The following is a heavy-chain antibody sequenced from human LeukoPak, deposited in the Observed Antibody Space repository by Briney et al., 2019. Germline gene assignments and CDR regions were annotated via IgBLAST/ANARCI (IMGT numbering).Heavy chain of an antibody. CDR2: IYYGGTI. CDR1: GDSISISSYC. CDR3: ARHDGRSGGTMGAFDF. J-gene: IGHJ5*01. D-gene: IGHD4-23*01. V-gene: IGHV4-39*01. Sequence: PSETLSLTCTVSGDSISISSYCWGWIRQPPGKGLEWIGSIYYGGTIFYNPPLNSRVTISVDTSKNQFSLQLNSVTAADTALYYCARHDGRSGGTMGAFDFWGQGSLVTVSS.